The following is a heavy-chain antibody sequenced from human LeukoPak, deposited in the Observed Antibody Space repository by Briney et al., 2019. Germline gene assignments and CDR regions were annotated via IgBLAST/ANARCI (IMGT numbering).Heavy chain of an antibody. J-gene: IGHJ4*02. V-gene: IGHV3-21*01. CDR3: ARGHTGTTTPPGY. D-gene: IGHD1-1*01. CDR2: ISSSSSYI. CDR1: GFTFSSYS. Sequence: GGSLRLSCAASGFTFSSYSMNWVRQAPGKGLEWVSSISSSSSYIYYADSVKGRFTISRDNAKNSLYLQMNSLRAEDTAVYYCARGHTGTTTPPGYWGQGTLVTVSS.